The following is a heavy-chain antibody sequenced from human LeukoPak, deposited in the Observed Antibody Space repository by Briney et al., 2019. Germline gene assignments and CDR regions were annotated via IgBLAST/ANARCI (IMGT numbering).Heavy chain of an antibody. V-gene: IGHV3-23*01. Sequence: PGGPLRLSCAASGFTFSSYAMSWVRQAPGKGLEWVSAISGSGGSTYYADSVKGRFTISRDNSKNTLYLQMNSLRAEDTAVYYCAKDTTMIVTNNWFDPWGQGTLVTVSS. CDR1: GFTFSSYA. J-gene: IGHJ5*02. CDR2: ISGSGGST. CDR3: AKDTTMIVTNNWFDP. D-gene: IGHD3-22*01.